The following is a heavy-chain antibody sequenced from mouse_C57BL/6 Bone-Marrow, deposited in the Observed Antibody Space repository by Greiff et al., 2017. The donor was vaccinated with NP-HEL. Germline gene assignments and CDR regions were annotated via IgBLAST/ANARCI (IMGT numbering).Heavy chain of an antibody. J-gene: IGHJ1*03. CDR2: IDPENGDT. CDR1: GFNIKDDY. V-gene: IGHV14-4*01. CDR3: TTVIWDPSFDV. Sequence: VQLQQSGAELVRPGASVKLSCTASGFNIKDDYMHWVKQRPEQGLEWIGWIDPENGDTEYASKFQGKATITADPSSNTAYLQLSSLTSEDTAVYYCTTVIWDPSFDVWGTGTTVTVSS. D-gene: IGHD4-1*01.